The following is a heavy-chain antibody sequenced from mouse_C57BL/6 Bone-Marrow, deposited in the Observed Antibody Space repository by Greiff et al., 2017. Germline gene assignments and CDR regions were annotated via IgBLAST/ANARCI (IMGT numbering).Heavy chain of an antibody. Sequence: VQLQQSGAELARPGASVKLSCKASGYTFTSYGISWVKQRTGQGLEWIGEIYPRSGNTYYNEKFKGKATLTADKSSSTAYMELRSLTSEDSAVYFCARAGYGSSTGYFDVWGTGTTVTGAS. CDR2: IYPRSGNT. D-gene: IGHD1-1*01. CDR3: ARAGYGSSTGYFDV. J-gene: IGHJ1*03. CDR1: GYTFTSYG. V-gene: IGHV1-81*01.